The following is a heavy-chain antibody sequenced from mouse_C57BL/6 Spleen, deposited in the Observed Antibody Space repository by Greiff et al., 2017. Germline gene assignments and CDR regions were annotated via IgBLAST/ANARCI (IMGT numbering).Heavy chain of an antibody. CDR3: ARDAYGRRAY. Sequence: EVNLVESGGGLVQSGRSLRLSCATSGFTFSDFYMEWVRQAPGKGLEWIAASRNKANDYTTEYSASVKGRFIVSRDTSQSILYLQMNALRAEDTAIYYCARDAYGRRAYWGQGTLVTVSA. D-gene: IGHD2-10*02. J-gene: IGHJ3*01. V-gene: IGHV7-1*01. CDR1: GFTFSDFY. CDR2: SRNKANDYTT.